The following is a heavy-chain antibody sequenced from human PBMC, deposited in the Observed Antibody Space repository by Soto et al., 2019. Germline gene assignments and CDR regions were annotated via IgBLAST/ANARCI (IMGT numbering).Heavy chain of an antibody. D-gene: IGHD1-1*01. CDR2: IIPIFSTA. CDR1: GGTFSSYA. V-gene: IGHV1-69*13. CDR3: ARDSTAGGWFDP. Sequence: GASVNVSCKASGGTFSSYAISWVRQAPGQGLEWMGGIIPIFSTANYAQKFQGRVTITADESTSTAYMELSSLRSEDTAVYYCARDSTAGGWFDPWGQGTLVTVSS. J-gene: IGHJ5*02.